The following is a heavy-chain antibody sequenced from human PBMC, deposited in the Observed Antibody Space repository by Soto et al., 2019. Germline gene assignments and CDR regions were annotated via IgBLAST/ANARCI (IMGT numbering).Heavy chain of an antibody. V-gene: IGHV1-69*08. CDR1: GVTLSSYT. J-gene: IGHJ4*02. Sequence: QVQLVQSGAEVKKPGASVKVSCKASGVTLSSYTFSWVRQAPGQGLEWMGRVIPNLGVTNYAKKLQGRFTIVVDTSTSTAYMELNSLRYEDTAVYYCARDKGYCSDTSCPDFDYWGQGTLVTVCS. D-gene: IGHD2-15*01. CDR3: ARDKGYCSDTSCPDFDY. CDR2: VIPNLGVT.